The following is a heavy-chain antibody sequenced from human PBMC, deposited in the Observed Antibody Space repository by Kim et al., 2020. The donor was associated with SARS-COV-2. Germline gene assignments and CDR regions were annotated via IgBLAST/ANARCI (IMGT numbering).Heavy chain of an antibody. J-gene: IGHJ6*02. CDR2: INSDGSST. Sequence: GGSLRLSCAASGFTFSSYWMHWVRQAPGKGLVWVSRINSDGSSTSYADSVKGRFTISRDNAKNTLYLQMNSLRAEDTAVYYCARAEYYYDSSGYYYYGMDVWGQGTTVTVSS. CDR3: ARAEYYYDSSGYYYYGMDV. CDR1: GFTFSSYW. D-gene: IGHD3-22*01. V-gene: IGHV3-74*01.